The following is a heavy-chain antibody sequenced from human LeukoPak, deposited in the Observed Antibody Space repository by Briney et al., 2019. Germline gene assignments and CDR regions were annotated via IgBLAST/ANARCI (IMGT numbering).Heavy chain of an antibody. V-gene: IGHV4-39*01. CDR3: TGYSAGWSSGGGY. D-gene: IGHD6-19*01. CDR1: GGSISSLTYY. J-gene: IGHJ4*02. CDR2: IYYSGTT. Sequence: SETLSLTCTVSGGSISSLTYYWGWIRQPPGKGLEWIASIYYSGTTYYSPSLKSRVAISVNRSINQFSLRLSSVTAADTAVYFCTGYSAGWSSGGGYWGQGTVVTVSS.